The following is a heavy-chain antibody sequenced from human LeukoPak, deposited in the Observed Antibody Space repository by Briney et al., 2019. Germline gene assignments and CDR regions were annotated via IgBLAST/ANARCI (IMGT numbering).Heavy chain of an antibody. D-gene: IGHD2-2*03. CDR1: GFTFTSYW. J-gene: IGHJ6*03. V-gene: IGHV3-74*01. CDR3: ARARYGYCSTTSCFSLSGYYYYMDV. Sequence: GGSLRLSCAASGFTFTSYWMHWVRHAPGKGLVWVSRINSDGSSTSYADSVKGRFTISRDNAQNTLYLQMNSLRAEDTAVYYCARARYGYCSTTSCFSLSGYYYYMDVWGKGTTVTVSS. CDR2: INSDGSST.